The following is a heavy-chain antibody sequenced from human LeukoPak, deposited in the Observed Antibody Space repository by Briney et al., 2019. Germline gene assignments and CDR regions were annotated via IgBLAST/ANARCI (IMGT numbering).Heavy chain of an antibody. CDR1: GFTFDNYA. CDR2: ISWNSANI. D-gene: IGHD2-15*01. CDR3: VKDTSGASQYFQY. J-gene: IGHJ1*01. V-gene: IGHV3-9*03. Sequence: KAGKSLRLSCAAFGFTFDNYAMHWVRQAPGKGLEWVSSISWNSANIAYADSVKGRFTISRDNAKSSLYLQMNSLRPEDMALYYCVKDTSGASQYFQYWGHGTVVTVSS.